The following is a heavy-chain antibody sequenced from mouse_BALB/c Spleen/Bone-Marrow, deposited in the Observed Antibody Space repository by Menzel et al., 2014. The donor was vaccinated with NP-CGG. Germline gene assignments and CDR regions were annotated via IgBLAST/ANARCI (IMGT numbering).Heavy chain of an antibody. CDR1: GFTFSSYT. D-gene: IGHD2-3*01. CDR2: ITSVGVYT. V-gene: IGHV5-6-4*01. CDR3: TRDLYDGYSYYAMDY. J-gene: IGHJ4*01. Sequence: EVNLVESGGGLVKPGGSLKLPCAASGFTFSSYTMSWVRQTPEKRLEWVATITSVGVYTYYPDSVKGRFTISRDNAKNTLYLQMSSLKSEDTAMYYCTRDLYDGYSYYAMDYWGQGTSVTVSS.